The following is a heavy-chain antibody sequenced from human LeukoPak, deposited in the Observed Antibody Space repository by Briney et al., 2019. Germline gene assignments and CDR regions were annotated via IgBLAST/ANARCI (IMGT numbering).Heavy chain of an antibody. Sequence: GGSLRLSCAASGFPFNSYVMTWVRQAPGKGLEWVSVISGSAGLTYHADSVKGRFTVSRDNSKNTLYLQMNSLRAEDTAVYSCAKGYYDYIWGSYRSDAFDIWGQGTMVTVSS. J-gene: IGHJ3*02. D-gene: IGHD3-16*02. CDR3: AKGYYDYIWGSYRSDAFDI. CDR2: ISGSAGLT. V-gene: IGHV3-23*01. CDR1: GFPFNSYV.